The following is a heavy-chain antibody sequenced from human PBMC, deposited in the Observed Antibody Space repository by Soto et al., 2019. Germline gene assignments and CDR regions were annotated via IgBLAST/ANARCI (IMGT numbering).Heavy chain of an antibody. CDR1: GFTFSSYS. V-gene: IGHV3-48*01. J-gene: IGHJ4*02. CDR2: ISSSSSTI. CDR3: ASPPLAAIVTY. D-gene: IGHD2-15*01. Sequence: EVQLVESGGGLVQPGGSLRLSCAASGFTFSSYSMNWVRQAPGKGLEWVSYISSSSSTIYYADSVKGRFTISRDNAKNQLYLQMNSLRAEDRAVYYCASPPLAAIVTYWGQGTLVTVSS.